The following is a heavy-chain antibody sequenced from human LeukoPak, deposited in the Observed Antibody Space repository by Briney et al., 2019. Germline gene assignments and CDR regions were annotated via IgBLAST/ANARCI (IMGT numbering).Heavy chain of an antibody. CDR2: IYYSGST. Sequence: SETLSLTCTVSGGPISSYYWSWLRQPPGKGLEWIGYIYYSGSTNYNPSLKSRVTISVDTSKNQFSLKLSSVTAADTAVYYCARERQYYYDSSGIRAFDIWGQGTMVTVSS. J-gene: IGHJ3*02. CDR3: ARERQYYYDSSGIRAFDI. D-gene: IGHD3-22*01. CDR1: GGPISSYY. V-gene: IGHV4-59*01.